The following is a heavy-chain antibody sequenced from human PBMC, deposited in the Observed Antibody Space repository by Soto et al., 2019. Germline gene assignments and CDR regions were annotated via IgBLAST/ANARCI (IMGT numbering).Heavy chain of an antibody. J-gene: IGHJ2*01. V-gene: IGHV3-23*01. CDR1: GFTFSSYA. Sequence: GGSLRLSCAASGFTFSSYAMSWVRQAPGKGLEWVSAISGSGGSTYYADSVKGRFTISRDNSKNTLYLQMNSLRAEDTAVYYCAKDSPPYYYDSSGYSRDWYFDLWGRGTLVTVSS. D-gene: IGHD3-22*01. CDR3: AKDSPPYYYDSSGYSRDWYFDL. CDR2: ISGSGGST.